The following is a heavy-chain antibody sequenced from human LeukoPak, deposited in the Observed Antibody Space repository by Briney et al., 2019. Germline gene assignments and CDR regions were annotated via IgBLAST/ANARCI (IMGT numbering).Heavy chain of an antibody. V-gene: IGHV1-8*01. D-gene: IGHD5-12*01. CDR2: MNPNSGNT. J-gene: IGHJ6*02. Sequence: ASVKVSCKASGYTFTSYDINWVRQATGQGPEWMGWMNPNSGNTGYAQKFQGRVTMTRNTSISTAYMELSSLRSEDTAVYYCARDYGLFWRIGATPYGMDVWGQGTTVTVSS. CDR3: ARDYGLFWRIGATPYGMDV. CDR1: GYTFTSYD.